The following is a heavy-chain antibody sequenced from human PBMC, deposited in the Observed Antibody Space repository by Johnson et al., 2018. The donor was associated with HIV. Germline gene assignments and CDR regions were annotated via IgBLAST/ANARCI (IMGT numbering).Heavy chain of an antibody. D-gene: IGHD5-24*01. J-gene: IGHJ3*01. Sequence: QVQLVESGGGLVKPGGSLRLSCSASGFTFSDYYMNWIRQAPGKGLERVSYISSTGSSIKYVDSVKGRFTISRYNPKNSLYLQMNSLRAEDTAVYYCAREMAWEDAFDVWGQGTMGTVSS. V-gene: IGHV3-11*04. CDR1: GFTFSDYY. CDR2: ISSTGSSI. CDR3: AREMAWEDAFDV.